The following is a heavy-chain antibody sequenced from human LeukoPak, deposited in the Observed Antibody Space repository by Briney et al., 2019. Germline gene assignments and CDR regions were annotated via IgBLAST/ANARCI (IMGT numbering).Heavy chain of an antibody. CDR2: ISSSGSTI. CDR1: GFTFSDYY. V-gene: IGHV3-11*01. Sequence: GGSLRLSCAASGFTFSDYYMSWIRQAPGKGLEWVSYISSSGSTIHYADSVKGRFTISRDNAKNSLYLQMNSLRAEDTAVYYCARSEYDYVWGSYRYFDYWGQGTLVTVSS. CDR3: ARSEYDYVWGSYRYFDY. J-gene: IGHJ4*02. D-gene: IGHD3-16*02.